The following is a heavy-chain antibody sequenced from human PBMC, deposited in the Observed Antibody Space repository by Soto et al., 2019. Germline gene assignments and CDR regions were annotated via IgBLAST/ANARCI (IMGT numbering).Heavy chain of an antibody. Sequence: SETLSLTCTVSGGSISRYYWGWIRQPPGKRLEWIGYIYYSGSTNYNPSLKSRVTISVDTSKNQFSLKVRSVTAADTAVYYCVRENYYDYWGQGTLVTVSS. CDR1: GGSISRYY. CDR2: IYYSGST. J-gene: IGHJ4*02. V-gene: IGHV4-59*01. CDR3: VRENYYDY.